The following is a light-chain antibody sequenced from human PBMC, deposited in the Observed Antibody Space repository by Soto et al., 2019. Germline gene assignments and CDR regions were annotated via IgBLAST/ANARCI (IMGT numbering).Light chain of an antibody. Sequence: DIQMTQSPSILSASVGDRVTITCLASQSIRSFLAWYQQKPGKAPKLLIYDAYSLESGVPSRFSGRRSGTEFTLTIAGLQPEDFATYYCQQYESYSPLTFGGGTKVDIK. CDR1: QSIRSF. CDR3: QQYESYSPLT. V-gene: IGKV1-5*01. CDR2: DAY. J-gene: IGKJ4*01.